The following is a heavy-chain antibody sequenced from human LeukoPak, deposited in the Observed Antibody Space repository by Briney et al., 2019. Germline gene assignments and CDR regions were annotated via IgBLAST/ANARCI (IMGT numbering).Heavy chain of an antibody. D-gene: IGHD6-13*01. V-gene: IGHV4-30-4*08. J-gene: IGHJ5*02. CDR2: IYYAGST. CDR3: ARTDASSPFDP. CDR1: GGSISSGDYY. Sequence: SQTLSLTCTVSGGSISSGDYYWSWISQSPGKGLAWIGYIYYAGSTKYNASLKTRLTISLDTSKNQFSLEVYSMTAADTAVYYCARTDASSPFDPWRQGTLVTVSS.